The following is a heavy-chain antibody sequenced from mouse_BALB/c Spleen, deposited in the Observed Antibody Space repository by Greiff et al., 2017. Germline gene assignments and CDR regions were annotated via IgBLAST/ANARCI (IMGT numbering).Heavy chain of an antibody. Sequence: EVKVEESGGGLVQPGGSLKLSCAASGFTFSSYTMSWVRQTPEKRLEWVAYISNGGGSTYYPDTVKGRFTISRDNAKNTLYLQMSSLKSEDTAMYYCARHRDGNYYWYFDVWGAGTTVTVSS. V-gene: IGHV5-12-2*01. CDR1: GFTFSSYT. D-gene: IGHD2-1*01. CDR2: ISNGGGST. CDR3: ARHRDGNYYWYFDV. J-gene: IGHJ1*01.